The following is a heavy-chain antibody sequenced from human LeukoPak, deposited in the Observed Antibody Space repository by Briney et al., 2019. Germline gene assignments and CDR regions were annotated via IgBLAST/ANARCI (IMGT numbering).Heavy chain of an antibody. V-gene: IGHV3-7*04. J-gene: IGHJ4*02. CDR1: GFTFSSYW. CDR2: IKEDGSEK. D-gene: IGHD1-1*01. Sequence: GGCLRLSCAASGFTFSSYWMSWVRPAPGKGLEWVANIKEDGSEKYYVDSVKGRFAISRDNAKNSLYLQMNSLRAEDTVVYYCARTTGFDYWGQGTLVTVSS. CDR3: ARTTGFDY.